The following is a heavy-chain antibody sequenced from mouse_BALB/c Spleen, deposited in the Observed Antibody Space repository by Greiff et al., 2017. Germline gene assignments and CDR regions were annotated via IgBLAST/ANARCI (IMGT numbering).Heavy chain of an antibody. CDR1: GYSITSDYA. CDR2: ISYSGST. CDR3: ARGVRRNYYAMDD. V-gene: IGHV3-2*02. Sequence: DVQLQESGPGLVKPSQSLSLTCTVTGYSITSDYAWNWIRQFPGNKLEWMGYISYSGSTSYNPSLKSRISITRDTSKSQFFLQLNSVTTEDTATYYCARGVRRNYYAMDDWGQGTSVTVSS. D-gene: IGHD2-14*01. J-gene: IGHJ4*01.